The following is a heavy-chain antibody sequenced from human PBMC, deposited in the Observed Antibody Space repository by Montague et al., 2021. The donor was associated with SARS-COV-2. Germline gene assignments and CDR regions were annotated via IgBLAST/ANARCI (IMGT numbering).Heavy chain of an antibody. CDR3: ARSKLLRFGYSSGWYGPGWFDP. V-gene: IGHV6-1*01. Sequence: CAISGDSVSSNSGAWNWIRLSPSRGLEWLGRTYYRSKWYVDYAGSVRSRITINPDTSKNQFSLQMSSVTPDDTAVYYCARSKLLRFGYSSGWYGPGWFDPWGQGTPVTVSS. J-gene: IGHJ5*02. CDR2: TYYRSKWYV. CDR1: GDSVSSNSGA. D-gene: IGHD6-19*01.